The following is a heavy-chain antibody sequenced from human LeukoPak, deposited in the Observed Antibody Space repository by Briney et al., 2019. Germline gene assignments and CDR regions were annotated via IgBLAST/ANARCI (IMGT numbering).Heavy chain of an antibody. CDR3: AREVRSVPFYDFWSGYYPDAFDI. CDR2: IYYSGST. CDR1: GGSISSYY. D-gene: IGHD3-3*01. V-gene: IGHV4-59*01. J-gene: IGHJ3*02. Sequence: SETLSLTCTVSGGSISSYYWSWIRQPPGKGLEWIGYIYYSGSTNYNPSLKSRVTISVDTSKNQFSLKLSSVTAADTAVYYCAREVRSVPFYDFWSGYYPDAFDIWGQGTMVTVSS.